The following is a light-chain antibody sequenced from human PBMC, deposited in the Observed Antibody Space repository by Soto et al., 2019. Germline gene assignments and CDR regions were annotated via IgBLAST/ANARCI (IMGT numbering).Light chain of an antibody. Sequence: DIQLTQSPSFLTAPLGHRVSLPCRASQGTSSYLAWFQQKPGRAPKLLIYGASTLQSGVPARFSGSGSGTDFTLTISNLQPEDFATYYCQQLNAYPLTFGQGTRLEIK. CDR2: GAS. CDR3: QQLNAYPLT. J-gene: IGKJ5*01. V-gene: IGKV1-9*01. CDR1: QGTSSY.